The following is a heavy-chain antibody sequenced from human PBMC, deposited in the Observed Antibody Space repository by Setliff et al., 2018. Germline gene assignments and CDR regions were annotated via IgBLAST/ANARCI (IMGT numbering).Heavy chain of an antibody. D-gene: IGHD4-17*01. CDR1: TFTFSKYA. Sequence: GESLKISCVASTFTFSKYAITWVSQAPGKGLEWVSSIGASGDRTYYADSVKGRFTISRDNSRNSLYLQMNSLRVEDTASYYCARDPNGDYVGAFDPWGQGILVTVSS. J-gene: IGHJ5*02. CDR3: ARDPNGDYVGAFDP. CDR2: IGASGDRT. V-gene: IGHV3-23*01.